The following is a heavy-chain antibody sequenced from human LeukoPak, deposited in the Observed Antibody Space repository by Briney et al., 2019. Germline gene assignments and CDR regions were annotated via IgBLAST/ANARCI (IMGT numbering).Heavy chain of an antibody. V-gene: IGHV3-21*01. CDR1: GFTFSSYT. CDR2: ISSSSSYI. D-gene: IGHD6-6*01. J-gene: IGHJ3*02. Sequence: PGGSLRLSCAASGFTFSSYTMNWVRQAPGKGLEWVSSISSSSSYINHADSVKGRFTISRDNAKNSVYLQMNSPRAEDTAVYYCARKVYSSSPTDAFDIWGQGTMVTVSS. CDR3: ARKVYSSSPTDAFDI.